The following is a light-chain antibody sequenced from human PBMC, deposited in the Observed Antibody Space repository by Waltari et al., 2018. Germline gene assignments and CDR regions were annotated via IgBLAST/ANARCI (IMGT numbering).Light chain of an antibody. V-gene: IGLV2-23*02. J-gene: IGLJ3*02. Sequence: QSALTQPVSVSGSPGQSITISCTGTSSDGGSYNLVSWYQQPPGKAPKLMIYEVSKRPSGVSNRFSGSKSGNTASLTISGLQAEDEADYYCCSYAGSSTLVFGGGTKLTVL. CDR3: CSYAGSSTLV. CDR2: EVS. CDR1: SSDGGSYNL.